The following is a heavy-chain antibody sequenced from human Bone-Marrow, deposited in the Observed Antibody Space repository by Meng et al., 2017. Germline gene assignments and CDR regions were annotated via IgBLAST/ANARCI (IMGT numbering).Heavy chain of an antibody. CDR3: ARDIR. CDR2: IFSGGTT. V-gene: IGHV3-66*02. J-gene: IGHJ4*02. D-gene: IGHD3-10*01. CDR1: GFTVSSNY. Sequence: VEPVESGGGLVQPGGSLRLSCAASGFTVSSNYMSWVRQAPGKGLEWVSVIFSGGTTYYADSVQGRFTISRDNSKNTLFLQMNSLRADDTAVYYCARDIRWGQGTLVTVSS.